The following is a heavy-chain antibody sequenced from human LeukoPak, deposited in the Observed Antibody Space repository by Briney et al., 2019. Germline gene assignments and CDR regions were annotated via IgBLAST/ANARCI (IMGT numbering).Heavy chain of an antibody. CDR3: GRDLNGDYVGAFEF. J-gene: IGHJ3*01. CDR1: GFTFSDHW. V-gene: IGHV3-7*03. Sequence: GGSLRLSCAASGFTFSDHWMAWVRQAPGKGLEWVANINEDGATKNYVDSVKGRFTISRDSAKNSLHLQMNSLRGEDTAIYYCGRDLNGDYVGAFEFWGQGTLVSVST. CDR2: INEDGATK. D-gene: IGHD4-17*01.